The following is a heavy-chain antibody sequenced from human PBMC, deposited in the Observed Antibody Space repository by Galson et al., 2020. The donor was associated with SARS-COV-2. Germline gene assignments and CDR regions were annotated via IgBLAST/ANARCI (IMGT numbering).Heavy chain of an antibody. CDR1: GFTFSSYW. CDR3: ARIDNDSKGWKRFCYFVY. D-gene: IGHD3-22*01. CDR2: INQDGSEK. V-gene: IGHV3-7*01. J-gene: IGHJ4*02. Sequence: AGSLRLSCAASGFTFSSYWMSWVRQPPGKGLEWVANINQDGSEKYYVDSVKGRFTISRDNAKNSLYLQMNSLRAEDTAVYYCARIDNDSKGWKRFCYFVYWGQGTLVSVSS.